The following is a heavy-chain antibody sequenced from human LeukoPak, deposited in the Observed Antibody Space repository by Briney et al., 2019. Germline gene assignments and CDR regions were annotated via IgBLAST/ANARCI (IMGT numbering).Heavy chain of an antibody. CDR2: ISNDGNNK. CDR3: AKDGLMRFFDY. J-gene: IGHJ4*02. CDR1: GXIFSSYD. D-gene: IGHD2-8*01. Sequence: GGSLRLSCAASGXIFSSYDMYWVLQAPGKGLEWVAVISNDGNNKQYADSVKGRFTISRDNSKNTLYLQMSSLRADDTAVYHCAKDGLMRFFDYWGQGTLVTVSS. V-gene: IGHV3-30*18.